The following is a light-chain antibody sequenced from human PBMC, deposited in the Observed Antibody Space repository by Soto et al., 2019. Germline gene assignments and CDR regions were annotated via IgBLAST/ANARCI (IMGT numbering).Light chain of an antibody. CDR2: AAS. Sequence: DIQLTQSPSFLSASVGDRVTMTCRASQGISSYLAWYQQKPGKAPKLLIYAASTLQSGVPSRFSGSGSGTEFTLTISSLQPEDFATYYCQQLNSYPPWGFGQGTKVDIK. V-gene: IGKV1-9*01. CDR3: QQLNSYPPWG. J-gene: IGKJ1*01. CDR1: QGISSY.